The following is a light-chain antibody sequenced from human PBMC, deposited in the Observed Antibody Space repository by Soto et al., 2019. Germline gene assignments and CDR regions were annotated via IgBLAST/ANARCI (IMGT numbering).Light chain of an antibody. CDR2: DAS. Sequence: EIVLTQSPGTLSLSPGERATLSCRASQSVDNGYLAWYQQKPGQAPRLLIYDASNRATGIPARFSGSGSGTVFTLTISSLQYEDFAVYYCQQYNNWPQITFGQGTRREIK. CDR1: QSVDNGY. V-gene: IGKV3D-15*01. CDR3: QQYNNWPQIT. J-gene: IGKJ5*01.